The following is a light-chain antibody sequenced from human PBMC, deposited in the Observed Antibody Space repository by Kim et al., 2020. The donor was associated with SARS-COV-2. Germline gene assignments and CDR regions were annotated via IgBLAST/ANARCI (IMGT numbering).Light chain of an antibody. J-gene: IGKJ1*01. CDR1: QGIRNE. Sequence: AIQMTQSPPSLSASVGDRVNITCRASQGIRNELGWYQQKPGKAPKLLIYAASSLQSGVPSRFSGSGSGTDFTLTINSLQPEDFATYYCLHDYNYVWTFGQGTKVDIK. V-gene: IGKV1-6*01. CDR2: AAS. CDR3: LHDYNYVWT.